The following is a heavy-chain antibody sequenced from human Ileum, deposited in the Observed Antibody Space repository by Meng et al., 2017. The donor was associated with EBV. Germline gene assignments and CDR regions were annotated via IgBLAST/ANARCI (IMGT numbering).Heavy chain of an antibody. D-gene: IGHD2-15*01. CDR2: IYYSGST. V-gene: IGHV4-59*08. J-gene: IGHJ4*02. CDR3: ARGGWSLDY. Sequence: GQRNESGPGLVKPSETLSLTCTVSGGSISSYYWSWIRQPPGKGLEWIGYIYYSGSTNYNPSLKSRVTISVDTSKNQFSLNLSSVTAADTAVYYCARGGWSLDYWGQGTLVTVSS. CDR1: GGSISSYY.